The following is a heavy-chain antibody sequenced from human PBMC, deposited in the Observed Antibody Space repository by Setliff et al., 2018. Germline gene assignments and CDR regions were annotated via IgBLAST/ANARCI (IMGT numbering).Heavy chain of an antibody. CDR3: ARERGDIVSTTSYYCYMDV. V-gene: IGHV1-69*05. Sequence: ASVKVSCKASRGTFSSYGITWVRQAPGQGLEWMGGIIPIFGTTDYAQKFQGRVTITTDESTSTAYMEMSSLRSEDTAVYYCARERGDIVSTTSYYCYMDVWGKGTTVTVSS. J-gene: IGHJ6*03. D-gene: IGHD5-12*01. CDR1: RGTFSSYG. CDR2: IIPIFGTT.